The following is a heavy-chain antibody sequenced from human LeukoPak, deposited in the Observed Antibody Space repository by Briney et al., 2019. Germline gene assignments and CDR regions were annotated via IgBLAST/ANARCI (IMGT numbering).Heavy chain of an antibody. CDR2: INPNSGGT. V-gene: IGHV1-2*02. CDR1: GYTFTGYY. CDR3: ARDAYDSSGYYDY. Sequence: VKVSCKASGYTFTGYYMHWVRQAPGQGLEWMGWINPNSGGTNYAQKFQGRVTMTRDTSISTAYMELSRLRSDDTAVYYCARDAYDSSGYYDYWGQGTLVTVSS. J-gene: IGHJ4*02. D-gene: IGHD3-22*01.